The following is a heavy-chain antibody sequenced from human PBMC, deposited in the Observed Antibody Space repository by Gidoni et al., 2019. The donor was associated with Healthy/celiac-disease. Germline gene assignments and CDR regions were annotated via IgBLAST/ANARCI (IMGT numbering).Heavy chain of an antibody. V-gene: IGHV3-30*18. Sequence: QVQLVESGGGVVQPGRSLRLSCSASAFTFISVGCPWVRQAPGKGLESVAVISYDGSNKYYADSGKGRFTISRDNSKNALYLQMNSLRAEETAVYYFANFASTVTYYYDSSGYYFDYWGQGTLVTVSS. J-gene: IGHJ4*02. D-gene: IGHD3-22*01. CDR2: ISYDGSNK. CDR1: AFTFISVG. CDR3: ANFASTVTYYYDSSGYYFDY.